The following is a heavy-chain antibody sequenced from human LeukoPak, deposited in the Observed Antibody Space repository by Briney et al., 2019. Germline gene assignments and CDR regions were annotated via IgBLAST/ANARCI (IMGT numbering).Heavy chain of an antibody. CDR1: GFTFSGSA. Sequence: GGSLRLSCAASGFTFSGSAMHWVRQASGKGLEWVGRIRSKANSYATAYAASVKGRFTISRDDSKNTAYLQMNSLRAEDTAVYYCARERAWLQNDYWGQGTLVTVSS. V-gene: IGHV3-73*01. CDR3: ARERAWLQNDY. CDR2: IRSKANSYAT. J-gene: IGHJ4*02. D-gene: IGHD5-24*01.